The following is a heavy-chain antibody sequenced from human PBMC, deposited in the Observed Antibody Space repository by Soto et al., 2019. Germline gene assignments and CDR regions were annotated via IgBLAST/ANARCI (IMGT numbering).Heavy chain of an antibody. CDR1: GGSISSNIYH. CDR2: IYYSGST. Sequence: SETLSLTCSVSGGSISSNIYHWTWIRQSPGKGLEWIGYIYYSGSTNYNPSLKSRVTISVDTSKNQFSLKLSSVTAADTAFYYCASTYYNASSGPFDYWGQGTLVTVSS. V-gene: IGHV4-61*05. CDR3: ASTYYNASSGPFDY. J-gene: IGHJ4*02. D-gene: IGHD3-22*01.